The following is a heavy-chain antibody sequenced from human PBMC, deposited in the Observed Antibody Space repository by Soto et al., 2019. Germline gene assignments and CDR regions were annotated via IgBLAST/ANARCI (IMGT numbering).Heavy chain of an antibody. CDR3: ARAYCGGDCYPDFDY. Sequence: QVQLVQSGAEVKKPGASVKVSCKASGYAFTSYGISWVRQAPGQGLEWMGWISAYNGNTNYAQKLQGRVTMTTDTSTSTAYMELRSLRSDDTAVYYCARAYCGGDCYPDFDYWGQGTLVTVSS. D-gene: IGHD2-21*02. V-gene: IGHV1-18*01. CDR2: ISAYNGNT. J-gene: IGHJ4*02. CDR1: GYAFTSYG.